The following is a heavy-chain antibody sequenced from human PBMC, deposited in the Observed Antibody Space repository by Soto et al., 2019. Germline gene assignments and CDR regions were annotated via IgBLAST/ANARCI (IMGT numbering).Heavy chain of an antibody. D-gene: IGHD4-17*01. CDR2: ITSSGDTT. CDR3: AHPRGYGVFDAVDI. CDR1: GFIFSTYA. V-gene: IGHV3-23*01. Sequence: EVQLLESGGGLVQPGGSLSLSCTASGFIFSTYAMNWVRQAPGKGLEWVSAITSSGDTTYYAESVRGRFTISRDNYINTLYLHMSSLRTEDTAVFYCAHPRGYGVFDAVDIWGQGTMVTVSS. J-gene: IGHJ3*02.